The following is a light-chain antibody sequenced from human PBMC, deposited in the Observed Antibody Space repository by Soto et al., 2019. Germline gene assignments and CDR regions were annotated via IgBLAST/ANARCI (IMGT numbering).Light chain of an antibody. CDR3: QQYGSSPPYT. CDR2: GSS. V-gene: IGKV3-20*01. Sequence: EVVLTQSPGTLSLSPGERATLSCRASQSVNNNYVAWYQQKPGQAPRLLIFGSSDRATGIPDRFSGSGSGTDFPLTISRLEPEDFAVYYCQQYGSSPPYTFGQGTKLEIK. CDR1: QSVNNNY. J-gene: IGKJ2*01.